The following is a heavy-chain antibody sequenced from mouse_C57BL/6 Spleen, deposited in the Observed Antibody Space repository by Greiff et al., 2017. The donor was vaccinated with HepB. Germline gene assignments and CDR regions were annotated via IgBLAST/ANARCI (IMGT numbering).Heavy chain of an antibody. D-gene: IGHD1-1*01. CDR1: GFTFSDYG. V-gene: IGHV5-17*01. J-gene: IGHJ2*01. Sequence: EVMLVESGGGLVKPGGSLKLSCAASGFTFSDYGMHWVRQAPEKGLEWVAYISSGSSTIYYADTVKGRFTISRDNAKNTLFLQMTSLRSEDTAMYYCARRTTVAYHFDYWGQGTTLTVSS. CDR3: ARRTTVAYHFDY. CDR2: ISSGSSTI.